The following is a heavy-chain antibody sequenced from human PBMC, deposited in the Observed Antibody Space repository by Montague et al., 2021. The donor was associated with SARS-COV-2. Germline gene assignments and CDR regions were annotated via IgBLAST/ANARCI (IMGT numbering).Heavy chain of an antibody. D-gene: IGHD1-26*01. CDR3: ARDGDGWEVPFDF. CDR1: GDSVSRNGVA. Sequence: CAISGDSVSRNGVAWTWIRQSPSRGLEYLGRTYYTSKWHNGQAPSVKGRLTVNPDTSKNQFSLHLNSVAPEDTAVYYCARDGDGWEVPFDFWSQGTLVTVSS. V-gene: IGHV6-1*01. CDR2: TYYTSKWHN. J-gene: IGHJ4*01.